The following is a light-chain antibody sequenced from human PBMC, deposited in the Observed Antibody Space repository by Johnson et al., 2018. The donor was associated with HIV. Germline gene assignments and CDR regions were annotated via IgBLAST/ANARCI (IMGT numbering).Light chain of an antibody. J-gene: IGLJ1*01. Sequence: QSVLTQPPSVSAAPGQKVTISCSGSSSNIGNNYVSWFQQLPGTAPKLLICENDKRPSGIPDRFSDSKSGTSATLGITGLQTGDEADYYCGTWDSSLSFYVFGTGTKVTVL. CDR3: GTWDSSLSFYV. V-gene: IGLV1-51*02. CDR2: END. CDR1: SSNIGNNY.